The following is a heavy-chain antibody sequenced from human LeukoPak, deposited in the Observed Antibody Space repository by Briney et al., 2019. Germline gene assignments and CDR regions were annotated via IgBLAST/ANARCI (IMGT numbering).Heavy chain of an antibody. Sequence: SETLSLTCAVYGGSLSGYYWSWIRQPPGKGLEWIGEINHSGSTNYNPSLKSRVTISVDTSKNHFSLKLSSVTAADTAVYYCASLSLRFLEWLSDTADDYWGQGTLVTVSS. J-gene: IGHJ4*02. D-gene: IGHD3-3*01. V-gene: IGHV4-34*01. CDR2: INHSGST. CDR1: GGSLSGYY. CDR3: ASLSLRFLEWLSDTADDY.